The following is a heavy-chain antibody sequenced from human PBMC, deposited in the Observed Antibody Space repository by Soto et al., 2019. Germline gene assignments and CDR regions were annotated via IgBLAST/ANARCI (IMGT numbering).Heavy chain of an antibody. CDR2: INAGNGNT. D-gene: IGHD3-9*01. V-gene: IGHV1-3*01. CDR1: GYTFTSYA. J-gene: IGHJ6*02. Sequence: ASVKVSCKASGYTFTSYAMHWVRQAPGQRLEWMGWINAGNGNTKYSQKFQGRVTITRDTSASTAYMELSSLRSEDTAVYYCARAITITEAHYYYGMDVWGQGTTVTVSS. CDR3: ARAITITEAHYYYGMDV.